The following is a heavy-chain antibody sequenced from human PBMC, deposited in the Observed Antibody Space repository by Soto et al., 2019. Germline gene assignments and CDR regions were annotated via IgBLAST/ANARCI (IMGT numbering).Heavy chain of an antibody. V-gene: IGHV3-30-3*01. CDR2: ISHDGINK. CDR1: GFSFRRYA. J-gene: IGHJ5*02. Sequence: QVRRVESGGGVVQPGRSLRLSCTASGFSFRRYAMYWFRQPPGKGLEWVAVISHDGINKHYADSVKGRVTVSRDNSNHSLDLQLNSLRGEDTAMDYCARDMYSSDYFVKWFEPWGQGPLVTVSS. D-gene: IGHD6-19*01. CDR3: ARDMYSSDYFVKWFEP.